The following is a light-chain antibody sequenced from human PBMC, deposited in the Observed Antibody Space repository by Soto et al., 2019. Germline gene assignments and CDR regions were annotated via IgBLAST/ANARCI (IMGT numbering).Light chain of an antibody. CDR2: GPS. J-gene: IGKJ1*01. Sequence: EIVLTQSPGTLSLSPGEGATLSCRASQTVSTSLAWYQQKPGRAPRLLIYGPSTRASGVPARFSGSGSGTEFTLTISSLQSEDSAVYYCHQYNNWWTFGQGTKVDI. V-gene: IGKV3-15*01. CDR1: QTVSTS. CDR3: HQYNNWWT.